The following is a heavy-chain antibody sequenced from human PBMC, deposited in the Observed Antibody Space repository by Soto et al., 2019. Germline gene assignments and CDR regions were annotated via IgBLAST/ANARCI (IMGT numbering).Heavy chain of an antibody. CDR1: GGSISSYY. J-gene: IGHJ4*02. Sequence: SETLSLTCTVSGGSISSYYWSWIRQPPGKGLEWIGYIYYSGSTNYNPSLKSRVTISVDTSKNQFSLKLSSVIAADTAVYYCARLQYYFDYWGQGTLVTSPQ. CDR3: ARLQYYFDY. CDR2: IYYSGST. V-gene: IGHV4-59*01.